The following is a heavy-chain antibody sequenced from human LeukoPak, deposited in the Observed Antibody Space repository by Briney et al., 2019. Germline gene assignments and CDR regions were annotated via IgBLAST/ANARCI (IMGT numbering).Heavy chain of an antibody. CDR1: XXTVSXNY. CDR3: ARGWYSSGWYYNY. D-gene: IGHD6-19*01. V-gene: IGHV3-53*01. CDR2: IYSGGST. J-gene: IGHJ4*02. Sequence: SCXXSXXTVSXNYMSWVRQAPGKGLEWVSVIYSGGSTYYADSVKGRFTISRDNSKNTLYLQMNSLRAEDTAVYYCARGWYSSGWYYNYWGQGTLVTVST.